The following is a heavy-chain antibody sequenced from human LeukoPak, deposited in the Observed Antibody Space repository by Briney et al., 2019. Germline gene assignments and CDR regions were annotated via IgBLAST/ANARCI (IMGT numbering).Heavy chain of an antibody. CDR3: AMPMYYYDSSGYRIGAYYFDY. CDR1: GFTFSSYA. J-gene: IGHJ4*02. CDR2: ISGSGGST. Sequence: PGGSLRLSCAASGFTFSSYAMSWVRQAPGKGLEWVSAISGSGGSTYYADSVKGRFTISRDNSKNTLYLQMNSLRAEDTAVYYCAMPMYYYDSSGYRIGAYYFDYWGQGTLVTVSS. D-gene: IGHD3-22*01. V-gene: IGHV3-23*01.